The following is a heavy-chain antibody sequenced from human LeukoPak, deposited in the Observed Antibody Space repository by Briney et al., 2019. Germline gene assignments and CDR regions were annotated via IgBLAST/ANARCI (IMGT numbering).Heavy chain of an antibody. CDR1: GFNFSTYE. J-gene: IGHJ4*02. V-gene: IGHV3-48*03. CDR3: ARAFALDY. D-gene: IGHD3-16*01. CDR2: IDYSGSTL. Sequence: GGSLRLSCTASGFNFSTYEMTWVRQAPGKRLEWLSYIDYSGSTLYYGDSVEGRFIVSRDNVKNSLYLQMNSLRVDDTAVYYCARAFALDYWGQGTLVTVSS.